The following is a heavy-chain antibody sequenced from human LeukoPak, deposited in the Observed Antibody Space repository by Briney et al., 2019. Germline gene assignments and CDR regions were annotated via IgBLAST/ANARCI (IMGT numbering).Heavy chain of an antibody. J-gene: IGHJ3*02. CDR3: AREGYHDAFDI. D-gene: IGHD2-2*01. CDR2: IIPIFGTA. V-gene: IGHV1-69*13. Sequence: ASVKVSCKASGYTFTSHEMHWVRQAPGQGLEWMGGIIPIFGTANYAQKFQGRVTITADESTSTAYMELSSLRSEDTAVYYCAREGYHDAFDIWGQGTMVTVSS. CDR1: GYTFTSHE.